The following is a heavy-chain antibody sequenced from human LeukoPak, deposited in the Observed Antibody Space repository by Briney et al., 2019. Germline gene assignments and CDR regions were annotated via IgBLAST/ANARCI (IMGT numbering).Heavy chain of an antibody. V-gene: IGHV3-23*01. CDR2: ISGSGGTT. J-gene: IGHJ4*02. CDR1: GFTFSSYA. Sequence: GGSLRLSCSASGFTFSSYAMSWVRQAPGKGLEWVSGISGSGGTTYYADSVKGQSTISRDNSKKTLYLQMNSLRAEDTAIYYCAKAREYSSGYGIDYWGQGTLVTVSS. CDR3: AKAREYSSGYGIDY. D-gene: IGHD5-18*01.